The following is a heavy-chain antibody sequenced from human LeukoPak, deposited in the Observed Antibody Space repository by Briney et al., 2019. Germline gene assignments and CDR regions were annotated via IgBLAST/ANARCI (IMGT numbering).Heavy chain of an antibody. J-gene: IGHJ4*02. Sequence: GGSLRLSCVASGFTFSNYAMSWVRQAPGKGLEWVSAITGSGNNTYYADSVKGRFTISRDNSKNTVFLQMNSLRHEDTAIYYCVIWGDYDVLTGYYVPDYWGQGTLVTVSS. D-gene: IGHD3-9*01. CDR1: GFTFSNYA. CDR2: ITGSGNNT. V-gene: IGHV3-23*01. CDR3: VIWGDYDVLTGYYVPDY.